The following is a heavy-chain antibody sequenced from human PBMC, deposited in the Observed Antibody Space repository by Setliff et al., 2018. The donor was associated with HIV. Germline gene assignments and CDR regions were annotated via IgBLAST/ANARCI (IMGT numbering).Heavy chain of an antibody. CDR2: IYYGGNT. J-gene: IGHJ5*01. V-gene: IGHV4-39*01. CDR3: AKRAVQDGTVTSSNWFES. D-gene: IGHD1-7*01. CDR1: GASVTSSSYY. Sequence: PSETLSLTCSVSGASVTSSSYYWGWIRQPPGKGLEWIGSIYYGGNTYSNPSLRSRLSISLDTSKNQFSLELYSVTAADTAVYYCAKRAVQDGTVTSSNWFESWGQGTLVTVS.